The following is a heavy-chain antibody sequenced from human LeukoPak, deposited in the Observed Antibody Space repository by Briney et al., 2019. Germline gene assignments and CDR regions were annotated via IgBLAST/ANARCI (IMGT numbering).Heavy chain of an antibody. J-gene: IGHJ4*02. CDR3: ARDRSPRHYYDTSNYHGAADF. V-gene: IGHV1-46*01. CDR2: INPSGGST. CDR1: GYTFTSYY. D-gene: IGHD3-22*01. Sequence: GASVKVSCKASGYTFTSYYMHWVRQAPGQGLEWMGIINPSGGSTSYAQKFQGRVTMTRDTSTSTVYMELSSLRSEDTAVYYCARDRSPRHYYDTSNYHGAADFWGQGTLVTVSS.